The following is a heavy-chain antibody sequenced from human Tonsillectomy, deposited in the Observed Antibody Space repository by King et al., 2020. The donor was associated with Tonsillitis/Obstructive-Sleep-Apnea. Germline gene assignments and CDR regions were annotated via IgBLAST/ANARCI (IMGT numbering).Heavy chain of an antibody. CDR2: IYPGDSDT. Sequence: QLVQSGAEVRKPGASVKISCRASGYTFTGFYMHWVRQMPGKGLEWMGIIYPGDSDTRYSPSFQGQVTISADKSISTAYLQWRSLKASDTAMYYCARLWNYEVGADYWGQGTLVTVSS. CDR3: ARLWNYEVGADY. D-gene: IGHD1-7*01. V-gene: IGHV5-51*01. CDR1: GYTFTGFY. J-gene: IGHJ4*02.